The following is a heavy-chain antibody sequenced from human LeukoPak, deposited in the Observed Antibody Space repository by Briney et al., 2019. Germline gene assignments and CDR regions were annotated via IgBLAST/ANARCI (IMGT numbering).Heavy chain of an antibody. J-gene: IGHJ6*03. V-gene: IGHV4-39*07. CDR1: GGSISSSSYY. CDR2: IYYSGST. CDR3: ARVLSSDCTNGVCSPYYYYYMDV. Sequence: PSETLSLTCTVSGGSISSSSYYWGWIRQPPGKGLEWIGSIYYSGSTYYNPSLKSRVTISVDTSKNQFSLKLSSVTAADTAVYYCARVLSSDCTNGVCSPYYYYYMDVWGKGTTVTVSS. D-gene: IGHD2-8*01.